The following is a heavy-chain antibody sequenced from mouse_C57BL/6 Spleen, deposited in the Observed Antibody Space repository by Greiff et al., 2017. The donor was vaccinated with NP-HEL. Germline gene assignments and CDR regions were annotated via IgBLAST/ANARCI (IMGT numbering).Heavy chain of an antibody. CDR2: ISSGSSTI. J-gene: IGHJ2*01. D-gene: IGHD1-1*01. V-gene: IGHV5-17*01. CDR1: GFTFSDYG. CDR3: ARDDGYGSTFDY. Sequence: EVNVVESGGGLVKPGGSLKLSCAASGFTFSDYGMHWVRRAPEKGLEWVAYISSGSSTIYYADTVKGRFTISRDNAKNTLFLQMTSLRSEDTAMYYCARDDGYGSTFDYWGQGTTLTVSS.